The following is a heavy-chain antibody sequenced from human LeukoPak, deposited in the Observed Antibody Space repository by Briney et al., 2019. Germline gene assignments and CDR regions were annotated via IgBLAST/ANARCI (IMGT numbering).Heavy chain of an antibody. CDR2: FDPEDGET. CDR1: GYTLTELS. D-gene: IGHD6-13*01. CDR3: ATDLGGRIAAAGAFDY. Sequence: GASVKVSCKVSGYTLTELSMHWVRQAPGKGLEWMGGFDPEDGETIYAQKFQGRVTMTEDTSTDTAYMELSSLRSEDTAVYYCATDLGGRIAAAGAFDYWGQGTLVTVSS. J-gene: IGHJ4*02. V-gene: IGHV1-24*01.